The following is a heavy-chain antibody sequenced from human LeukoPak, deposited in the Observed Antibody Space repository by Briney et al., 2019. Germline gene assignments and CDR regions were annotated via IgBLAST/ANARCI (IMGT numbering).Heavy chain of an antibody. CDR2: IYYSGSA. D-gene: IGHD3-10*01. J-gene: IGHJ5*02. V-gene: IGHV4-31*03. CDR3: ARGWRKYYGSGSYSEPWFDP. Sequence: SETLSLTCTVSGDSISSGGYYWSWIRQHPGKGLEWIGFIYYSGSAYHNPSLKSRLTISVDTSNNQFSLKLSSVTAADSAVYYCARGWRKYYGSGSYSEPWFDPWGQGTLVTASS. CDR1: GDSISSGGYY.